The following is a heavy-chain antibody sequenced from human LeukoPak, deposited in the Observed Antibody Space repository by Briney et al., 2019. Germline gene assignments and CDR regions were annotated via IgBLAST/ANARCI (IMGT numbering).Heavy chain of an antibody. CDR3: ARCGVGWELLLSSEYFQH. CDR2: IIPILGIA. CDR1: GGTFSSYA. Sequence: ASVKVSCKASGGTFSSYAISWVRQAPGQGLEWMGRIIPILGIANYAQKFQGRVTITADKSTSTAYMELSSLRSEDTAVYYCARCGVGWELLLSSEYFQHWGQGTLVTVSS. D-gene: IGHD1-26*01. V-gene: IGHV1-69*04. J-gene: IGHJ1*01.